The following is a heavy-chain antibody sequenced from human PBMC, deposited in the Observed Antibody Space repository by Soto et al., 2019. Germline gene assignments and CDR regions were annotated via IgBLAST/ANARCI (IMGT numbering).Heavy chain of an antibody. CDR3: TRDWERDSEAFFDY. CDR2: IYTSGVP. D-gene: IGHD3-3*02. Sequence: EVKLLESGGTLVEPGGSLRLSCAAYGFTFSTYAMSWVRQSPGKGLEWVSGIYTSGVPKYADSVQGRFTISRDDSKNTLYLQMNSLRAEDTAVYYCTRDWERDSEAFFDYWGQGTLVTVSS. V-gene: IGHV3-23*05. J-gene: IGHJ4*02. CDR1: GFTFSTYA.